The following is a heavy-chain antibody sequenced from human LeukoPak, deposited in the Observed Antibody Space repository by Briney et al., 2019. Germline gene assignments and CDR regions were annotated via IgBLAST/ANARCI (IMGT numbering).Heavy chain of an antibody. J-gene: IGHJ6*03. CDR2: INPNNGGT. CDR3: ARVRLDVYYYYYMDV. V-gene: IGHV1-2*02. CDR1: RSTFIGYY. D-gene: IGHD6-19*01. Sequence: GASVKVSCKASRSTFIGYYLHWVRQAPGQGLEWMGWINPNNGGTNYAQKFQGRVTMTRDTSISTAYMELSRLRSDDTAVYYCARVRLDVYYYYYMDVWGKGTTVTVSS.